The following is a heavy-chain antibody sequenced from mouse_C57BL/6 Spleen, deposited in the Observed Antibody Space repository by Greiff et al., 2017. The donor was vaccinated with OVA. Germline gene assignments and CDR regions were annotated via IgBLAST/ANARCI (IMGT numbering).Heavy chain of an antibody. CDR3: TSIYDYDGG. J-gene: IGHJ2*01. CDR2: IDPETGGT. Sequence: VQLQQSGAELVRPGASVTLSCKASGYTFTDYEMHWVKQTPVHGLEWIGAIDPETGGTAYNQKFKGKAILTADKSSSTAYMELRSLTSEDSAVYYCTSIYDYDGGWGQGTTLTVSS. V-gene: IGHV1-15*01. D-gene: IGHD2-4*01. CDR1: GYTFTDYE.